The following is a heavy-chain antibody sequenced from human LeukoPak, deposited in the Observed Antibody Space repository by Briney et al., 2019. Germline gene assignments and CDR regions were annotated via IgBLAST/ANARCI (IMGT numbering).Heavy chain of an antibody. CDR1: GFTFSSFA. V-gene: IGHV3-23*01. J-gene: IGHJ1*01. CDR2: ISVDGSMG. Sequence: GGSLRLSCAASGFTFSSFAMSWVRQAPGKGPAWVSAISVDGSMGHYSDSVKGRFSISRDNSKNTLYLQMDSLRAEGTALYYCAQGSYGDYGGQLQNWGQGTLVTVSS. D-gene: IGHD4-23*01. CDR3: AQGSYGDYGGQLQN.